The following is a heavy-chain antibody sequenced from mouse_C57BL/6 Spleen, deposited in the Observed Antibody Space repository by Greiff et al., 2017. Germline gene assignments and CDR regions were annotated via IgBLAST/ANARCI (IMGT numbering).Heavy chain of an antibody. CDR1: GYTFTSYW. CDR2: IDPSDSYT. Sequence: QVQLQQPGAELVMPGASVKLSCKASGYTFTSYWMHWVKQRPGQGLEWIGEIDPSDSYTNYNQKFKGKSTLTVDKSSSPAYMQLSSLTSEDSAVYYCARVGDSSGYAMDYWGQGTSVTVSS. J-gene: IGHJ4*01. D-gene: IGHD3-2*02. V-gene: IGHV1-69*01. CDR3: ARVGDSSGYAMDY.